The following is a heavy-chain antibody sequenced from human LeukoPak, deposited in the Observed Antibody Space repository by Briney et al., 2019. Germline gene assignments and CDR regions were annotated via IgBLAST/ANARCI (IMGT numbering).Heavy chain of an antibody. CDR1: GYTFTGYY. V-gene: IGHV1-2*02. CDR3: ARDGGMSIAAGGNWFDP. Sequence: ASVKVSCKASGYTFTGYYMHWVRQAPGQGLEWMGWINPNSGGTNYAQKFQGRVTMTRDTSISTAYMELSRLRSDDTAVYYCARDGGMSIAAGGNWFDPWGQGTLVTVSS. D-gene: IGHD6-6*01. CDR2: INPNSGGT. J-gene: IGHJ5*02.